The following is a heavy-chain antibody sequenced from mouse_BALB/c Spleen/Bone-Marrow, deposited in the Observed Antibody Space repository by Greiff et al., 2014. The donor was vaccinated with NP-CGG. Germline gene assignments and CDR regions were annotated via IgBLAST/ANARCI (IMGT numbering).Heavy chain of an antibody. CDR3: GRSYDGYYVDY. CDR1: GYTFTSYW. J-gene: IGHJ2*01. Sequence: QVQLQQSGAELVRPGASVKLSCKASGYTFTSYWMNWIKQRPEQGLEWIGRIDPYDSETHYNLKFKDKAILNVDKSSSTAYMQLSSLASEDSAVYYCGRSYDGYYVDYWGQGTTLTVSS. CDR2: IDPYDSET. V-gene: IGHV1-52*01. D-gene: IGHD2-3*01.